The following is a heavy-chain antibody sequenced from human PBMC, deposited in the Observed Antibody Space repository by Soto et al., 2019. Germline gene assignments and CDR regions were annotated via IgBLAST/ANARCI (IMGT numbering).Heavy chain of an antibody. J-gene: IGHJ2*01. D-gene: IGHD5-12*01. V-gene: IGHV3-21*01. Sequence: GSLRLSCVASEFTFSSYSMNWVRQAPGKGLEWVSSISTTSNFIYYADSVKGRFTISRDNAKNSLYLQMNSLRAEDTAVYYCARESLRPFDLWGRGTLVTVSS. CDR3: ARESLRPFDL. CDR2: ISTTSNFI. CDR1: EFTFSSYS.